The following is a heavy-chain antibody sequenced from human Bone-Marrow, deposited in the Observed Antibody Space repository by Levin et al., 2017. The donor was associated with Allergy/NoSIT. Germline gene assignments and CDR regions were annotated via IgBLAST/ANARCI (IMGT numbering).Heavy chain of an antibody. J-gene: IGHJ4*02. V-gene: IGHV1-2*02. CDR2: INPNSDDT. CDR1: GYTFTCYY. Sequence: GESLKISCLASGYTFTCYYIHWVRQAPGQGLEWMGWINPNSDDTKYAQKFQGRVTMTRDTSISTAYMDLSRLRADETAVYYGARDPREGYTGHKFDYWGQGTLVTVSS. CDR3: ARDPREGYTGHKFDY. D-gene: IGHD5-24*01.